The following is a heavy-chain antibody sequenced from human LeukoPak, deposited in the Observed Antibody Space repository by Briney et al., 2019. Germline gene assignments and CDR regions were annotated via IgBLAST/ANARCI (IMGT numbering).Heavy chain of an antibody. V-gene: IGHV3-23*01. CDR1: EFTFSTYT. J-gene: IGHJ3*02. CDR2: SIGSGGSA. CDR3: AKVVVGVLPMHAFDI. D-gene: IGHD3-3*01. Sequence: QAGGSLRLSCVASEFTFSTYTMNWIRQAPGKGLEWVSGSIGSGGSAFYADSVKGRFSISRDTSKNTLFLHMNNLRAGDTAVYYCAKVVVGVLPMHAFDIWGQGAMVTVSS.